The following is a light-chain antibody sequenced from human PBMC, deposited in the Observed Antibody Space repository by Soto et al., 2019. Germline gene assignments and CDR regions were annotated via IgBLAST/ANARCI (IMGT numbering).Light chain of an antibody. J-gene: IGLJ1*01. CDR1: SSDVVGYNY. CDR3: ASYGSGATYV. V-gene: IGLV2-14*01. Sequence: QSALTQPASVSGSPGQSITIPCTGTSSDVVGYNYVSWYQLHPGKAPKLMIHEVSERPSGVSNRFSGSKSGNTASLTISGLQAEDEADYYCASYGSGATYVFGGGTKLTVL. CDR2: EVS.